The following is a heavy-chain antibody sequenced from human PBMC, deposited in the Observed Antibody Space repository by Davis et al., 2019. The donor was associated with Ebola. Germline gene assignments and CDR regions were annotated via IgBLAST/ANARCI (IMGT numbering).Heavy chain of an antibody. Sequence: MPGGSLRLSCAVYGGSFSGYYWSWIRQPPGKGLEWIGYISYSGSTNYNPSLKSRVTISVDTSKDQFSLNLTSVTAADTAVYYCAREQWFGEFYGMDVWGQGTTVTVSS. V-gene: IGHV4-59*01. CDR2: ISYSGST. CDR3: AREQWFGEFYGMDV. J-gene: IGHJ6*02. CDR1: GGSFSGYY. D-gene: IGHD3-10*01.